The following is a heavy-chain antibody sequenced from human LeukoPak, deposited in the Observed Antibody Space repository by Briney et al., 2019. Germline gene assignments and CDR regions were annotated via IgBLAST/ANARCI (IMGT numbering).Heavy chain of an antibody. CDR3: AKDIGPVVVTNAFDI. CDR1: GFTFDDCA. J-gene: IGHJ3*02. CDR2: ISWNSGSI. Sequence: GRSLRLSCAASGFTFDDCAMHWVRQAPGKGLEWVSGISWNSGSIGYADSVKGRFTISRDNAKNSLYLQMNSLRAEDTALYYCAKDIGPVVVTNAFDIWGQGTMVTVSS. V-gene: IGHV3-9*01. D-gene: IGHD2-21*02.